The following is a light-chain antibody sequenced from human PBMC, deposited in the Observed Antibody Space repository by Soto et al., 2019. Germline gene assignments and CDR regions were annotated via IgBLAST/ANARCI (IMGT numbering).Light chain of an antibody. J-gene: IGLJ3*02. CDR1: SSDVGAYNY. Sequence: QSALTQPPSASGSPGQSVTISCTGTSSDVGAYNYVSWYQQHAGKAPKLVIYEVTKRPSGVPDRLSGSKSANTASLTVSGLQAEDEADYYCSSFASSNTWVFGGGTKPPS. CDR3: SSFASSNTWV. V-gene: IGLV2-8*01. CDR2: EVT.